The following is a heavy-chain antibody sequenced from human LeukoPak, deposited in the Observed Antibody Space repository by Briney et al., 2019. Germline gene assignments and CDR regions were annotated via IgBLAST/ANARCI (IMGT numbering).Heavy chain of an antibody. CDR2: INHSGST. Sequence: PSEALSLTCAVYGGSFSGYYWSWIRQPPGKGLEWLGEINHSGSTNYNPSLKSRVTISVDTSKNQFSLKLSSVTAADTAVYYCARVGEYCSSTSCYYVDYWGQGTLVTVSS. CDR1: GGSFSGYY. J-gene: IGHJ4*02. V-gene: IGHV4-34*01. CDR3: ARVGEYCSSTSCYYVDY. D-gene: IGHD2-2*01.